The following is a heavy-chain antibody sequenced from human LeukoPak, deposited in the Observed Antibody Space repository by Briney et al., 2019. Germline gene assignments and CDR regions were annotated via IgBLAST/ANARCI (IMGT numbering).Heavy chain of an antibody. CDR3: ARETLEYCGGDCSGGINWFDP. CDR1: GFTFSSYS. D-gene: IGHD2-21*02. V-gene: IGHV3-21*01. J-gene: IGHJ5*02. Sequence: GGSLRLSCAASGFTFSSYSMNWVRQAPGKGLEWVSSISSSSSYIYYADSVKGRFTISRDNAKNSLYLQMNSLRAEDTAVYYCARETLEYCGGDCSGGINWFDPWGQGTLVTVSS. CDR2: ISSSSSYI.